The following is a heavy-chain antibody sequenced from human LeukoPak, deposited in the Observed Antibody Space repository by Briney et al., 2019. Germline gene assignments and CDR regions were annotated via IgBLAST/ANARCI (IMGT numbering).Heavy chain of an antibody. CDR2: ISYDGSNK. V-gene: IGHV3-30*18. D-gene: IGHD3-10*01. J-gene: IGHJ6*03. CDR3: AKGPSGPHYYYYYMDV. CDR1: GFTFSSYG. Sequence: GGSLRLSCAASGFTFSSYGMHWVRQAPGKGLEWVAVISYDGSNKYYADSVKGRFTISRDNSKNTLYLQMNSLRAEDTAVYYCAKGPSGPHYYYYYMDVWGKGTTVTVSS.